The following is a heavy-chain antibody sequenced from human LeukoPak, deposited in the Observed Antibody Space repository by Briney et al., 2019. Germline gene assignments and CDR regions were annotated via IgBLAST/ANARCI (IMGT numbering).Heavy chain of an antibody. CDR3: AGSPHSTTSLIDY. V-gene: IGHV1-2*02. Sequence: GASVKVSCKASGYTFTAYYMHWVRQAPGQGLEWMGWINPNSGGTNYAQKFQGRVTMTRDTSISTAYMELSRLRSDDTAVYYCAGSPHSTTSLIDYWGQGTLVTVSS. CDR2: INPNSGGT. D-gene: IGHD1-7*01. CDR1: GYTFTAYY. J-gene: IGHJ4*02.